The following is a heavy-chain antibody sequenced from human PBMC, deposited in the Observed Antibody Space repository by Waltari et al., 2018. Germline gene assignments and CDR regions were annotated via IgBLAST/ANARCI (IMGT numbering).Heavy chain of an antibody. CDR3: ARVVSRTRQFDP. CDR2: INQDGSTK. J-gene: IGHJ5*02. CDR1: GFTFGNYW. V-gene: IGHV3-7*04. D-gene: IGHD1-7*01. Sequence: VQLVESGGGVVQPGRSLRLSCAAVGFTFGNYWMGWVRQAPGKGLEWVANINQDGSTKNSMDSVKGRFTISRDNADNSLYLQLNSLRAEDTAFYYCARVVSRTRQFDPWGQGTLVTVSP.